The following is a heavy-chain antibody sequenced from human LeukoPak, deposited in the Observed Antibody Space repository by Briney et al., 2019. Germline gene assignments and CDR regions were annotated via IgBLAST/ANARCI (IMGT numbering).Heavy chain of an antibody. CDR2: IYHSGST. J-gene: IGHJ6*03. CDR1: GHSISSGYY. CDR3: ARTTMVRGTYYMDV. D-gene: IGHD3-10*01. Sequence: ASETLSLTCSVSGHSISSGYYWGWIRQSPGKGLEWIGSIYHSGSTYYNPSLKSRVTISVDTSKNQFSLKLSSVTAADTAVYYCARTTMVRGTYYMDVWGKGTTVTISS. V-gene: IGHV4-38-2*02.